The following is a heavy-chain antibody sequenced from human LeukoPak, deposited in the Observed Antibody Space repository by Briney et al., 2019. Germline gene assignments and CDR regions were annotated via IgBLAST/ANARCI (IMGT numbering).Heavy chain of an antibody. CDR1: GFTFSSYA. J-gene: IGHJ3*02. CDR3: ARERRVGATPGAFDI. CDR2: ISSNGGST. D-gene: IGHD1-26*01. Sequence: GGSLRLSCAASGFTFSSYAMHWVRQAPGKGLEYVSAISSNGGSTYYANSVKGRFTISRDNSKNTLYLQMGSLRAEDMAVYYCARERRVGATPGAFDIWGQGTMVTVSS. V-gene: IGHV3-64*01.